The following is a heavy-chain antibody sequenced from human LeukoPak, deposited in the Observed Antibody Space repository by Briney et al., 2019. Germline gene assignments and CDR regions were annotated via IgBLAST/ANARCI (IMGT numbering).Heavy chain of an antibody. CDR3: ATGVVPAAIRYFQH. Sequence: ASVKVSCKVSGYTLTELSMHWVRQAPGKGLGWVGGFDPEDGETIYAQKFQGRVTMTEDTSTDTAYMELSSLRSEDTAVYYCATGVVPAAIRYFQHWGQGTLVTVSS. D-gene: IGHD2-2*01. CDR2: FDPEDGET. V-gene: IGHV1-24*01. CDR1: GYTLTELS. J-gene: IGHJ1*01.